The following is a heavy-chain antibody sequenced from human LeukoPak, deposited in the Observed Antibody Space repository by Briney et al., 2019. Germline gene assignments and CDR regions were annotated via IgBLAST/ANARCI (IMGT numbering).Heavy chain of an antibody. J-gene: IGHJ5*02. CDR3: AQDRYSSGFRRFDWFDP. D-gene: IGHD3-22*01. CDR2: IYHSGST. Sequence: SETLSLTCTVSGGSISSGYYWGWIRQPPGQGLEWIGIIYHSGSTYYNPSLKSRVTISVDTSKNQFSLKLSSVTAADTAVYYCAQDRYSSGFRRFDWFDPWGQGTLVTVSS. V-gene: IGHV4-38-2*02. CDR1: GGSISSGYY.